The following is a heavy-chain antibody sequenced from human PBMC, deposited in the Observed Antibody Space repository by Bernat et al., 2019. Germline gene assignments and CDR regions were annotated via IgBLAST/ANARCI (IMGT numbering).Heavy chain of an antibody. D-gene: IGHD3-22*01. Sequence: QVQLQQWGAGLLKPSETLSLTCAVYGGSFSGYYWSWIRQPPGKGLEWIGEINHSGSTNYNPSLKSRVTISVDTSKNLFSLKLSSVTAADTAVYYCARDPYYYDSSGYSSQTDYWGQGTLVTVSS. V-gene: IGHV4-34*01. CDR3: ARDPYYYDSSGYSSQTDY. J-gene: IGHJ4*02. CDR1: GGSFSGYY. CDR2: INHSGST.